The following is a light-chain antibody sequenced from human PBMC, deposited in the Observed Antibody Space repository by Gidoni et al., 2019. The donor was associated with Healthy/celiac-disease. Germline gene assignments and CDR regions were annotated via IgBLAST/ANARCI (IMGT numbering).Light chain of an antibody. V-gene: IGKV1-39*01. Sequence: DIQMTQSPSSLSASVGDRVTITCRASQSISSYLNGYQQKPGKAPKLLIYAASSLQSGVPSRFSGSGSGTDFTLTISSLQPEDFATYYCQQSYSTPGFXPXTKVDIK. CDR1: QSISSY. CDR2: AAS. CDR3: QQSYSTPG. J-gene: IGKJ3*01.